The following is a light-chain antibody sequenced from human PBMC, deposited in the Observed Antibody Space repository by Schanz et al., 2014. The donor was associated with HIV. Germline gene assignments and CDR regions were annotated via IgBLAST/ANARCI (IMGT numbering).Light chain of an antibody. V-gene: IGKV1-5*03. J-gene: IGKJ2*02. Sequence: DIQMTQSPSTLSGSVGDRVTLTCRASQNIANWVAWYQQKPGTAPNLLIFQASTLNTGVPSRFSGSGSGTQFTLTISSLQPDDFATYFCLQYDSDSWTFGQGTKLDIQ. CDR3: LQYDSDSWT. CDR1: QNIANW. CDR2: QAS.